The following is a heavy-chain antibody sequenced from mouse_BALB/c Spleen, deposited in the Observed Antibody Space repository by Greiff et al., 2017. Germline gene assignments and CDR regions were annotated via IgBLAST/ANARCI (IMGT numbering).Heavy chain of an antibody. CDR3: ARFTTACYAMDY. D-gene: IGHD1-2*01. Sequence: EVQLVESGGGLVQPGGSRKLSCAASGFTFSSFGMHWVRQAPEKGLEWVAYISSGSSTIYYADTVKGRFTISRDNPKNTLFLQMTSLRSEDTAMYYCARFTTACYAMDYWGQGTSVTVSS. J-gene: IGHJ4*01. CDR2: ISSGSSTI. CDR1: GFTFSSFG. V-gene: IGHV5-17*02.